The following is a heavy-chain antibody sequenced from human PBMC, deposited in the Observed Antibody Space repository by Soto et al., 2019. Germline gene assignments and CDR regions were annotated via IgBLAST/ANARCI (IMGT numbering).Heavy chain of an antibody. CDR2: ISSSGDST. Sequence: EVQLLESGGGLVQPGGSLRLSCAVSGFTFSNFAMTWVRQAPGKGLEWVSGISSSGDSTYYADSVKGWFTVSRDNSKNTLYLQMNSLKAEDTAVYYCTGETYYFDYWGQGALVTVSS. CDR3: TGETYYFDY. D-gene: IGHD3-10*01. CDR1: GFTFSNFA. V-gene: IGHV3-23*01. J-gene: IGHJ4*02.